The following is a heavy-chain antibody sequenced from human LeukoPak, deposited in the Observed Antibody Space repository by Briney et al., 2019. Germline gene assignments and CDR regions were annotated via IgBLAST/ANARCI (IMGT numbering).Heavy chain of an antibody. D-gene: IGHD4-17*01. CDR2: ISGSGGST. V-gene: IGHV3-23*01. CDR1: GFSFGSYA. CDR3: AKGVYGDYEDFYYFDY. J-gene: IGHJ4*02. Sequence: GGSLRLSCAASGFSFGSYAMSWVRQAPGKGLEWVSAISGSGGSTYYADSVKGRFTISRDNSKNTLYLQMSSLRAEDTAVFYCAKGVYGDYEDFYYFDYWGQGTLVTVSS.